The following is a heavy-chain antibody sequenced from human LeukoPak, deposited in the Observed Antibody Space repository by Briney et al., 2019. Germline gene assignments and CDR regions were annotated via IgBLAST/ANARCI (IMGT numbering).Heavy chain of an antibody. CDR2: IDWDDDK. Sequence: SGPALVKPTQTLTLPCTFSGFSLSTSGMCASWIRQPPGKALEWLARIDWDDDKYYSTSLKTRLTISKDTSKNKVVLTMTNMDPVDTATYYCARIRTPYGSGSYYNFDWGQGTLVTVSS. CDR1: GFSLSTSGMC. J-gene: IGHJ4*02. CDR3: ARIRTPYGSGSYYNFD. D-gene: IGHD3-10*01. V-gene: IGHV2-70*11.